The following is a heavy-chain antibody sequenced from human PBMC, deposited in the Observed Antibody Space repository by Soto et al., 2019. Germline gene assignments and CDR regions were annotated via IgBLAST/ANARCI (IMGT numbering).Heavy chain of an antibody. D-gene: IGHD5-18*01. CDR2: ISYDGSNK. J-gene: IGHJ4*02. CDR1: GFTFSSYA. V-gene: IGHV3-30-3*01. CDR3: ARGRGGYSYGDPLDY. Sequence: PGGSLRLSCAASGFTFSSYAMHWVRQAPGKGLEWVAVISYDGSNKYYADSVKGRFTISRDNSKNTLYLQMNSLRAEDTAVYYCARGRGGYSYGDPLDYWGQGTLVTVS.